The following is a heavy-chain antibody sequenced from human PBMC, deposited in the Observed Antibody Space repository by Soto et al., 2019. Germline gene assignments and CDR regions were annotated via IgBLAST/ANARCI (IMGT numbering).Heavy chain of an antibody. J-gene: IGHJ5*02. CDR1: GGTFSSYA. V-gene: IGHV1-69*13. Sequence: ASVKVSCKASGGTFSSYAISWVRQAPGQGLEWMGGIIPIFGTTNYAQKFQGRVTITADESTSTAYMELSSLRSEDTAVYYCAREGRAYGDYERFDPWGQGTLVTVSS. D-gene: IGHD4-17*01. CDR3: AREGRAYGDYERFDP. CDR2: IIPIFGTT.